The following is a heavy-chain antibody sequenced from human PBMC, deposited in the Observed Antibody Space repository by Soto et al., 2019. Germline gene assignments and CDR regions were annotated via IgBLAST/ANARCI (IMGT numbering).Heavy chain of an antibody. Sequence: SETLSLTCAVSGYSISSGYYWGWIRQPPGKGLEWIGSIYHSGSTYYNPSLKSRVTISVDTSKNQFSLKLSSVTAADTAVYYCAREQLRPCYGMDVWGQGTTVTVS. D-gene: IGHD3-16*01. CDR2: IYHSGST. V-gene: IGHV4-38-2*02. CDR3: AREQLRPCYGMDV. J-gene: IGHJ6*02. CDR1: GYSISSGYY.